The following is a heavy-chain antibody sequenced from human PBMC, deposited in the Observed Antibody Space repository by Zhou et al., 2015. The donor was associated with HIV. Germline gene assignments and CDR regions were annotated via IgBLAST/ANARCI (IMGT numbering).Heavy chain of an antibody. CDR3: ARCHEFLAVAGTCYFDY. CDR1: GFTLSTSA. V-gene: IGHV1-58*01. D-gene: IGHD6-19*01. CDR2: IVIGSGNT. Sequence: QMQLVQSGPEVKKPGTSMKVSCKASGFTLSTSAVQWVRQARGQRLEWIGWIVIGSGNTNYAQQFQERVTITRDMSTSTAYMELSSLRSDDTAVYYCARCHEFLAVAGTCYFDYWGQGTLVTVSS. J-gene: IGHJ4*02.